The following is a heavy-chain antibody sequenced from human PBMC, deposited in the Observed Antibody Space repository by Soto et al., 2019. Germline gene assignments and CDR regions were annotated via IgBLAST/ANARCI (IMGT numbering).Heavy chain of an antibody. Sequence: EVQLVESGGGLVQPGGSLRLSCAASGFTFSSYSMNWVRQAPGKGLEWVSYISSSSSTIYYADSVKGRFTISRDNAKNSPYRQMNSLIAEDTAAYYCAREPGSPTLSSGLCFGESYRDWFVPWGQGTLVTVSS. CDR2: ISSSSSTI. D-gene: IGHD3-10*01. J-gene: IGHJ5*02. CDR3: AREPGSPTLSSGLCFGESYRDWFVP. V-gene: IGHV3-48*01. CDR1: GFTFSSYS.